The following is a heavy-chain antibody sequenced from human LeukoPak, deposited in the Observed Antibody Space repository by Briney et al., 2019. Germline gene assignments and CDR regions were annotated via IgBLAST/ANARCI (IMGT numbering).Heavy chain of an antibody. D-gene: IGHD3-22*01. J-gene: IGHJ4*02. CDR1: EFTFSSYS. CDR3: ARGVYDPVPYYFDY. V-gene: IGHV3-48*01. CDR2: ITNSGNSK. Sequence: GGSLRLSCAASEFTFSSYSMNWVRQAPGKGLEWVSYITNSGNSKSYADSVKGRFTISRDNTKNSLYLQMNGLRAEDTAVYYCARGVYDPVPYYFDYWGQGTLVTVSS.